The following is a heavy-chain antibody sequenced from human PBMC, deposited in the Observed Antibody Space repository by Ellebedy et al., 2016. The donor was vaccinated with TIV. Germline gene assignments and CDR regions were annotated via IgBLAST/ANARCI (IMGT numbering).Heavy chain of an antibody. CDR1: GFTFSASA. CDR3: ASDPTTYLRSGHFDS. D-gene: IGHD3-3*01. J-gene: IGHJ4*02. CDR2: INSYSSHI. Sequence: GESLKISCEASGFTFSASAMNWVRQAPGKGLEGVSSINSYSSHIYYAGSVKGRFTISRDNAKNSVSLQMDSLRTDDTAVYYCASDPTTYLRSGHFDSWGQGILVTVSS. V-gene: IGHV3-21*01.